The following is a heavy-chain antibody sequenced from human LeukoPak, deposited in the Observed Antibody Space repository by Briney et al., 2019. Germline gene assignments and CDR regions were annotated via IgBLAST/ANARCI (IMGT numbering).Heavy chain of an antibody. J-gene: IGHJ4*02. CDR2: ISTSSTNI. CDR3: ARGSGSSWYVGDYFDN. D-gene: IGHD6-13*01. Sequence: KPGGSLRLSCAASGFTFSSYSMKWVRQVPGKGLEWVSSISTSSTNIYYADSVKGRFTISRDNAKNSLFLQMNSLRAEDTAVYYCARGSGSSWYVGDYFDNWGQGTLVAVSS. V-gene: IGHV3-21*01. CDR1: GFTFSSYS.